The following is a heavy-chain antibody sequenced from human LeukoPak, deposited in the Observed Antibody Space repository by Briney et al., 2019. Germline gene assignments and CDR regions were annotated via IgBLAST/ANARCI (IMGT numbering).Heavy chain of an antibody. CDR1: GFTVSSNY. J-gene: IGHJ4*02. D-gene: IGHD6-19*01. CDR2: IYSGSST. V-gene: IGHV3-53*01. Sequence: PGGSLRLSCAASGFTVSSNYMSWVREAPGKGLEWVSVIYSGSSTYYADSVKGRFTISRDNSKNTLYLQMNSLRAEDTAVYYCARGWYSSGWYEYYFDYWGQGTLVTVSS. CDR3: ARGWYSSGWYEYYFDY.